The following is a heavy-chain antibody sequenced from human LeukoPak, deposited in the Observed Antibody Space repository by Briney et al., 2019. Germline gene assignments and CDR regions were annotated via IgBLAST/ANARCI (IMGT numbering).Heavy chain of an antibody. D-gene: IGHD3-10*02. V-gene: IGHV3-21*01. CDR1: GFTFSRYS. CDR2: ISSSGLYI. Sequence: GGSLRLSCAASGFTFSRYSMNWVRQAPGKGLEWVSSISSSGLYIYYADSVKGRFTISRDNAKNSLYLQMSSLRAEDTAVYYCAELGITMIGGVWGKGTTVTISS. J-gene: IGHJ6*04. CDR3: AELGITMIGGV.